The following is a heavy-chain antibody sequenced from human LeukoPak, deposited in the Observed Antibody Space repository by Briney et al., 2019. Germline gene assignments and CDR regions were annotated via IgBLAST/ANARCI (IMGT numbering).Heavy chain of an antibody. CDR3: ARLPHYYGSGSYLVDP. J-gene: IGHJ5*02. Sequence: PSETLSLTCTVSGGSISSYYRSWIRQPPGKGLEWIGYIYYSGSTNYNPSLKSRVTMSVDTSKNQFSLKLSSVTAADTAVYYCARLPHYYGSGSYLVDPWGQGTLVTVSS. CDR2: IYYSGST. CDR1: GGSISSYY. V-gene: IGHV4-59*08. D-gene: IGHD3-10*01.